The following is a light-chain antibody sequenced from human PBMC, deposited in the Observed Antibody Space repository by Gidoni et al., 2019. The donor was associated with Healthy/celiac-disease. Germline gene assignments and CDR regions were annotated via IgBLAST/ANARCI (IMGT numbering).Light chain of an antibody. CDR2: GAS. CDR3: QQDNNWPPWT. J-gene: IGKJ1*01. V-gene: IGKV3-15*01. CDR1: QSVSSN. Sequence: ELVLTQSPAPLSVSPGERATLPCSASQSVSSNLAWYQQKPGQAPRLLIYGASTRAPGIPASFSGSGSGTEFTLTISSLQSEDFAVYYCQQDNNWPPWTFGQGTKVEIK.